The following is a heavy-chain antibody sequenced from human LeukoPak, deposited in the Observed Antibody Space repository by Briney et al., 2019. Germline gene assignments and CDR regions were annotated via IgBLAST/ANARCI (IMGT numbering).Heavy chain of an antibody. V-gene: IGHV3-9*01. CDR3: ASGTTAAFDI. CDR2: ISWNSGSI. J-gene: IGHJ3*02. CDR1: GFTFEDYA. Sequence: GGSLRLSCAASGFTFEDYAMHWVRQAPGKGLEWVSGISWNSGSIGYADSVKGRFTISRDNAKNSLYLQMNSLRAEDTALDYCASGTTAAFDIWGQGTMVTVSS. D-gene: IGHD1-7*01.